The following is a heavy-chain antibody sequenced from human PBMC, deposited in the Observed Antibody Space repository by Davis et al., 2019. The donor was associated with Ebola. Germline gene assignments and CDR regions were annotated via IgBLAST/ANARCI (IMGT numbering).Heavy chain of an antibody. CDR3: ARRVPFWRSPGNAFDI. Sequence: SQTLSLTCAVYGGSFSGYYWSWIRQPPGKGLEWIGEINHSGSTSYNPSLKSRVTISVDTSKNQFSLKLRSVTAADTAAYYCARRVPFWRSPGNAFDIWGQGTMVTVSS. J-gene: IGHJ3*02. V-gene: IGHV4-34*01. D-gene: IGHD3-3*01. CDR1: GGSFSGYY. CDR2: INHSGST.